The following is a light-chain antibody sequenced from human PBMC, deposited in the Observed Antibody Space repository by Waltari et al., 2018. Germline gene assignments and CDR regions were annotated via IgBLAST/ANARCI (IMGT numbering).Light chain of an antibody. J-gene: IGKJ1*01. V-gene: IGKV3-20*01. CDR1: KSISRY. Sequence: SCRARKSISRYLAWYQQKPGQAPRLLIYHASNRATGVPDRFSGSGSGTDFSLTISRLEPEDFAVYYCQHYESLPVTFGQGTKVEIK. CDR2: HAS. CDR3: QHYESLPVT.